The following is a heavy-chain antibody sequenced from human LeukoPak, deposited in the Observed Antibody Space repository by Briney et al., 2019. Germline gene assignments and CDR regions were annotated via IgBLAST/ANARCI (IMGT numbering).Heavy chain of an antibody. J-gene: IGHJ4*02. D-gene: IGHD3-16*01. CDR2: ISGSGGST. Sequence: GGSLRLSCEASGFTFTNYAMAWVRQGPGKGLEWVSAISGSGGSTYYADSVKGRFTISRDNSKNTLYLQMNSLRAEDTAVYYCAKGRYVSVAGDGDLDYWGQGTLVTVSS. CDR3: AKGRYVSVAGDGDLDY. CDR1: GFTFTNYA. V-gene: IGHV3-23*01.